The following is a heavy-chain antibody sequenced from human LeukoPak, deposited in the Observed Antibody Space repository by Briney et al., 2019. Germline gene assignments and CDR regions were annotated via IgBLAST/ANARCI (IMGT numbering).Heavy chain of an antibody. D-gene: IGHD2-15*01. J-gene: IGHJ6*03. V-gene: IGHV1-18*01. CDR3: ARDRELVVVMDV. CDR2: ISAYNGNT. CDR1: GYTFTSYG. Sequence: ASVKVSCKASGYTFTSYGISWVRQAPGQGLEWMGWISAYNGNTNYAQKLQGRVTMTTDTSTSTAYMELRSLGSDDTAVYYCARDRELVVVMDVWGKGTTVTVSS.